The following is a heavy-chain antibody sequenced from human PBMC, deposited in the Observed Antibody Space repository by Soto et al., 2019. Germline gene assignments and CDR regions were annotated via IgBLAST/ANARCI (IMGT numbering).Heavy chain of an antibody. CDR2: IYYSGST. Sequence: QLQLQESGPGLVKPSETLSLTCTVSGGSISSSSYYWGWIRQPPGKGLEWIGSIYYSGSTYYNPSLKSRVTTSGHTSKNPFSLKLSSVTAADTAVYYCARHRPQIEWLGRGYYLDYWGQGTLVTVSS. V-gene: IGHV4-39*01. J-gene: IGHJ4*02. CDR1: GGSISSSSYY. CDR3: ARHRPQIEWLGRGYYLDY. D-gene: IGHD6-19*01.